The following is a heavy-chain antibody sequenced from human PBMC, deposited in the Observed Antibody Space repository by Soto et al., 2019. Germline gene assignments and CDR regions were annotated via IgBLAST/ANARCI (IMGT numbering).Heavy chain of an antibody. CDR2: IYYSGST. V-gene: IGHV4-59*01. D-gene: IGHD3-10*01. CDR1: GGSISSYY. Sequence: PSETLSLTCTVSGGSISSYYWSWIRQPPGKGLEWIGYIYYSGSTNYNPSLKSRVTISVDTSKNQFSLKLSSVTAADTAVYYCARASSRRGPYYYDPWGQGTLVTVSS. CDR3: ARASSRRGPYYYDP. J-gene: IGHJ5*02.